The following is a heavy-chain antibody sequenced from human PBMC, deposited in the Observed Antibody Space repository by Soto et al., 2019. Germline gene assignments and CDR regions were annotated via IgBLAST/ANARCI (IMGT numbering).Heavy chain of an antibody. CDR2: VLWDGVE. Sequence: QITLRESGPSLVKPTETLTLTCTFSGFSLTTTGVGVGWIRQPPGKALEWLAVVLWDGVERYSPSLKSRVTITKDTSKDQVVLTMTNMDPADTATYYCTQVYGSGSWGWYFHSWGQGTLVTVSS. CDR1: GFSLTTTGVG. D-gene: IGHD1-26*01. J-gene: IGHJ4*02. V-gene: IGHV2-5*02. CDR3: TQVYGSGSWGWYFHS.